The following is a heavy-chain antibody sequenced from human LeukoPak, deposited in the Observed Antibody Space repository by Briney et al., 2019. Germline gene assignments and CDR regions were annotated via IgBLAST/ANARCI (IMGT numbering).Heavy chain of an antibody. V-gene: IGHV1-18*01. CDR2: ISAYNGNT. Sequence: WASVKVSCKASGYTFTSYGISWVRQAPGQGLEWMGWISAYNGNTNYAQKLQGRVTMTTDTSTSTAYMELRSLRSDDTAVYYCARDLARRIVGATPAYWGQGTLVTVSS. CDR1: GYTFTSYG. CDR3: ARDLARRIVGATPAY. D-gene: IGHD1-26*01. J-gene: IGHJ4*02.